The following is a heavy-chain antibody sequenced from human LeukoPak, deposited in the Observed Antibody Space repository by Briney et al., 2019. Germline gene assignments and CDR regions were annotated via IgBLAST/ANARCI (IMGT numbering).Heavy chain of an antibody. V-gene: IGHV3-30-3*01. CDR2: ISYDGSNK. CDR1: GFTFSSYA. CDR3: TSWGDTTAEYFQR. Sequence: GGSLRLSCAASGFTFSSYAMHWVRQAPGKGLEWVAVISYDGSNKYYADSVKGRFTISRDNAQNSMYLQMNSLRVEDTAVYYCTSWGDTTAEYFQRWGQGTLVTVSS. J-gene: IGHJ1*01. D-gene: IGHD2-21*02.